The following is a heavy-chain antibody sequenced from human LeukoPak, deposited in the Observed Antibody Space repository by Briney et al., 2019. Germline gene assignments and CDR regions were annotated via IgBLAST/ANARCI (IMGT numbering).Heavy chain of an antibody. D-gene: IGHD6-19*01. Sequence: RGSLRLPCAASGFTFSRYSMNWVRQAPGKGLEWVSYISSSSSTIYYADSVKGRFTISRDNAKNSLYLQMNSLRAEDTAVYYCARDQPYSSGWILFQHWGQGTLVTVSS. CDR2: ISSSSSTI. J-gene: IGHJ1*01. CDR1: GFTFSRYS. CDR3: ARDQPYSSGWILFQH. V-gene: IGHV3-48*04.